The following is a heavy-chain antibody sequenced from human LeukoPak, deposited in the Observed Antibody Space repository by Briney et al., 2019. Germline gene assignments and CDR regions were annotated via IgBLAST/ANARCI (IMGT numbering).Heavy chain of an antibody. CDR1: GFSFNNYA. J-gene: IGHJ4*02. V-gene: IGHV3-48*01. CDR2: ITSSSTST. D-gene: IGHD3-3*01. CDR3: ARDHDFWSGYPVPGFDH. Sequence: GGSLRLSCAASGFSFNNYAMNWVRQAPGKGLEWVSYITSSSTSTYYGDSVKGRLTISRDNAKNSLYLQMNSLRAEDTAIYYCARDHDFWSGYPVPGFDHWGQGILVTVSS.